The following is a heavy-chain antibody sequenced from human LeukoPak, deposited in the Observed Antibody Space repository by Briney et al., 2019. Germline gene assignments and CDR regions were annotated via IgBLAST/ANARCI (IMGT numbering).Heavy chain of an antibody. V-gene: IGHV5-51*01. Sequence: GESLKISCKGSGYTFTSYWIGWVRQMPGKGLEWMGIIYPGDSDTRYSPSFQGQVTISADKSISTAYLQWSSLKASDTAMYYCARDLGPGESWRGNWFDPWGQGTLVTVSS. CDR3: ARDLGPGESWRGNWFDP. J-gene: IGHJ5*02. D-gene: IGHD3-10*01. CDR2: IYPGDSDT. CDR1: GYTFTSYW.